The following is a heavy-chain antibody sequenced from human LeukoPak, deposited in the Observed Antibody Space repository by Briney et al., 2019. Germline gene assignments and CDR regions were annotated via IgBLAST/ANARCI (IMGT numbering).Heavy chain of an antibody. CDR1: GGSFSGYY. J-gene: IGHJ4*02. CDR2: INHSGST. Sequence: SETLSLTSAVYGGSFSGYYWSWICQRPGKGLQWIGEINHSGSTNYNPSLKSRVTISVDTSKNQFSLKLSSVTAADTAVYYCARALSFWSGYCFDYWGQGTLVTVSS. V-gene: IGHV4-34*01. CDR3: ARALSFWSGYCFDY. D-gene: IGHD3-3*01.